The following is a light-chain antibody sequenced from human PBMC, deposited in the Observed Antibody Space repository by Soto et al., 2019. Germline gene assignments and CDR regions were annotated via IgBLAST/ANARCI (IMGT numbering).Light chain of an antibody. CDR2: GAS. V-gene: IGKV3-20*01. Sequence: IVFRISPGTLSLSPGERATLSCRASQSVSSIYLAWYQQKPGQAPRLLIYGASSRATGIPDRFSGSGSGTDFTLTISRLEPEDLAVYYCPQYGSSPLTFGGGTEVDNK. J-gene: IGKJ4*01. CDR1: QSVSSIY. CDR3: PQYGSSPLT.